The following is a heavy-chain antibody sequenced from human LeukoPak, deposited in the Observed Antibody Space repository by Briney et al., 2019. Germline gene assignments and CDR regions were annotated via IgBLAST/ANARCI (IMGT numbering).Heavy chain of an antibody. CDR1: GGSISSTTSY. J-gene: IGHJ4*02. Sequence: SETLSLARAVSGGSISSTTSYGGWIRHPPGKGLEWIGRIYYSGSTFYNPSLKSRVTISVDTSKNHLSLTLSSVTAADTAVYYCARHGSTDYFDYWGQGTLVTVSS. CDR3: ARHGSTDYFDY. D-gene: IGHD2-2*03. V-gene: IGHV4-39*01. CDR2: IYYSGST.